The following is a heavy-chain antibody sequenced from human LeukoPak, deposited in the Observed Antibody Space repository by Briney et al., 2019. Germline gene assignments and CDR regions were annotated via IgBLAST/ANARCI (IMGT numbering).Heavy chain of an antibody. Sequence: GRSLRLSCAASGFTFSSYAMHWVRQAPGKGLEWVAVISYDGSNKYYADSVKGRFTISRDNSKNTLYLQMYSLRVEDTAVYYCARESSGGGLDYWGQGTLVTVSS. J-gene: IGHJ4*02. CDR3: ARESSGGGLDY. V-gene: IGHV3-30-3*01. D-gene: IGHD3-10*01. CDR2: ISYDGSNK. CDR1: GFTFSSYA.